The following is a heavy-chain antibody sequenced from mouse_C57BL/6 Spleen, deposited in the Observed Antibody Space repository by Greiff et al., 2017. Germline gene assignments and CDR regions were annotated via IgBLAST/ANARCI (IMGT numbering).Heavy chain of an antibody. CDR1: GYTFTSYW. J-gene: IGHJ2*01. D-gene: IGHD1-1*01. Sequence: QVQLQQSGTELVKPGASVKLSCKASGYTFTSYWMNWVKQRPGQGLEWIGNINPSNGGNNYNEKFKSKATLTVDKSSSTAYMQLSSLTAEDSAVYYCARDYYGSSYFDYWGQGTTLTVSS. CDR2: INPSNGGN. V-gene: IGHV1-53*01. CDR3: ARDYYGSSYFDY.